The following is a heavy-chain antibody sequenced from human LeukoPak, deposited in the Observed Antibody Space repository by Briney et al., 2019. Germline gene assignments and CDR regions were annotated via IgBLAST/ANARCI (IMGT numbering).Heavy chain of an antibody. CDR1: GFTFSNYA. V-gene: IGHV3-23*01. J-gene: IGHJ4*02. CDR3: AKDLAGSGSYSFDY. CDR2: ISGSGGST. Sequence: GGSLRLSCAASGFTFSNYAMNWVRQAPGRRLEWVSAISGSGGSTYYADSVKVRFTISRDNSKNTLYLQMNSLRAEDTAVYYCAKDLAGSGSYSFDYWGQGTLVTVSS. D-gene: IGHD1-26*01.